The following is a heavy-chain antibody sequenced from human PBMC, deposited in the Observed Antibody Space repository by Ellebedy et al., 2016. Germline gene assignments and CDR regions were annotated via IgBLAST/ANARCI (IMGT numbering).Heavy chain of an antibody. V-gene: IGHV4-59*01. CDR3: ARGYDFWSGAGSFDP. Sequence: SETLSLTCTVSGGSTSNYYWSWIRQPPGKGLEWIGSIYYSGSTYYNPSLKSRVTISVDMSKNRFSLKLSSVTAADTAVYYCARGYDFWSGAGSFDPWGQGTLVTVSS. J-gene: IGHJ5*02. D-gene: IGHD3-3*01. CDR1: GGSTSNYY. CDR2: IYYSGST.